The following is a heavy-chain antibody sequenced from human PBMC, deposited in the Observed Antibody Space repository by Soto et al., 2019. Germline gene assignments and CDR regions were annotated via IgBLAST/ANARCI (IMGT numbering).Heavy chain of an antibody. CDR1: GCIFYNYD. V-gene: IGHV1-8*01. J-gene: IGHJ5*02. CDR3: ARMATSGTLNWFDP. CDR2: MNPNSGKG. Sequence: GASVKVSCKASGCIFYNYDISWVRQGTGQGLEWMGWMNPNSGKGGYAQKFQGRVTMTRDTSTSTAYMELSSLTSDDTAIYYCARMATSGTLNWFDPWGQGTLVTVSS.